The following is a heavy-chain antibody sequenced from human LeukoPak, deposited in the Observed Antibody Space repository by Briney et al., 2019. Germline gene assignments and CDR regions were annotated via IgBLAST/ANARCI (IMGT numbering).Heavy chain of an antibody. D-gene: IGHD2-21*02. CDR3: ARDKEVTYYYYSGMDV. J-gene: IGHJ6*02. Sequence: GRSLRLSCAAPGFTFSSYAMHWVRQAPGKGLEWVAVISYDGSNKYYADSVKGRFTISRDSSKNTLYLKMNCLRAEDTAVYSCARDKEVTYYYYSGMDVWGQGTTVTVSS. CDR2: ISYDGSNK. CDR1: GFTFSSYA. V-gene: IGHV3-30-3*01.